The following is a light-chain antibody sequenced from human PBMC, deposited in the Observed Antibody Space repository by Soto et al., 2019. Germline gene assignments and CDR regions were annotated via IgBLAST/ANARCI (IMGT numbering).Light chain of an antibody. V-gene: IGLV2-14*01. CDR2: DVS. CDR3: RSYTSSSELVV. CDR1: SSDVGGYNY. J-gene: IGLJ2*01. Sequence: QSALTQPASVSGSPGQSITISCTGTSSDVGGYNYVSWYQQHPGKAPKLLIYDVSNRPSGVSNRFSGSKSGNTASLTISGLQGEDEADYYCRSYTSSSELVVFRGGTKVTVL.